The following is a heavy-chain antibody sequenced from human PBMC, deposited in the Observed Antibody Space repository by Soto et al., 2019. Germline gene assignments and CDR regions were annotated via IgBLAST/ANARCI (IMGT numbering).Heavy chain of an antibody. Sequence: QVQLVESGGGVVQPGRSLRLSCAASGFIFNRYGMHWVRQVPGKGLEWVADIWYDGSNKNYADSVKGRFTISRDNSKNTLSLQMNSLRAEDTAVYYCARGPGRPPLGNYGMDVWGQGTTVTVSS. CDR2: IWYDGSNK. V-gene: IGHV3-33*01. CDR1: GFIFNRYG. D-gene: IGHD1-26*01. J-gene: IGHJ6*02. CDR3: ARGPGRPPLGNYGMDV.